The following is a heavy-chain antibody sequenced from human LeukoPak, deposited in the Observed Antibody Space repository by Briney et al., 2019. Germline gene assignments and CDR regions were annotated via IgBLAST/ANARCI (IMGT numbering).Heavy chain of an antibody. J-gene: IGHJ4*02. V-gene: IGHV1-2*02. CDR2: MYPGNGDT. CDR1: GYRFISNY. D-gene: IGHD2-21*02. Sequence: ASLKVSCKASGYRFISNYIQWVRQAPGLGPELMGWMYPGNGDTRYAEKFQGRVTMTRDTSINTAYMDLSSLRSDDTAVYYCAREGSYCVGGDCYSFDFWGQGTLITVSS. CDR3: AREGSYCVGGDCYSFDF.